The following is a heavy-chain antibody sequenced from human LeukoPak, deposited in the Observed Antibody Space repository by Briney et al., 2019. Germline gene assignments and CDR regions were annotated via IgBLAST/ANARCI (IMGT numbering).Heavy chain of an antibody. CDR1: GNTFTMYS. CDR3: GRELRGGLSGSLGGLFASYYTYYYMDV. CDR2: INPSDGAT. V-gene: IGHV1-46*01. D-gene: IGHD3-16*01. Sequence: GASVKVSCKASGNTFTMYSIHWVRQAPGQGLEWMGMINPSDGATTYAQRFQGRVTMTRDMSTTTVYMDLRSLRSEDTAVYFCGRELRGGLSGSLGGLFASYYTYYYMDVWGRGTTVTVSS. J-gene: IGHJ6*03.